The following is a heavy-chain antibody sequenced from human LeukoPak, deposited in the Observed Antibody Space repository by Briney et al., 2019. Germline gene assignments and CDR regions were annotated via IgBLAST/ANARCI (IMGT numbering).Heavy chain of an antibody. D-gene: IGHD3-10*01. CDR3: AKADYYADHLFDY. J-gene: IGHJ4*02. CDR1: GFTFSSYE. Sequence: PGGSLRLSCAASGFTFSSYEMNWVRQAPGKGLEWVSYISSSGSTIYYADSVKGRFTISRDNAKNSLYLQMNSLKAEDTAVYYCAKADYYADHLFDYWGQGTLVTVSS. CDR2: ISSSGSTI. V-gene: IGHV3-48*03.